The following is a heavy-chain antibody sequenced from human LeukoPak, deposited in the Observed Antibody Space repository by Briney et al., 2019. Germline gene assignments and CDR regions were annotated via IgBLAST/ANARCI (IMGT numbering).Heavy chain of an antibody. CDR1: GGTFSSYA. CDR2: IIPIFGTA. J-gene: IGHJ3*02. V-gene: IGHV1-69*13. CDR3: AREGGLLSQDAFDI. Sequence: ASVKVSCKASGGTFSSYAISWVRQAPGQGLEWMGGIIPIFGTANYAQEFQGRVTITADESTSTAYMELSSLRSEDTAVYYCAREGGLLSQDAFDIWGQGTMVTVSS. D-gene: IGHD3-10*01.